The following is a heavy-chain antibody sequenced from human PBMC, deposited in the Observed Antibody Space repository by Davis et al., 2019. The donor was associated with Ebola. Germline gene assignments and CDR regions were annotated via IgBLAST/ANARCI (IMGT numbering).Heavy chain of an antibody. CDR3: AKKSRDSSAQGIVDV. CDR2: ISYDGSNK. D-gene: IGHD3-22*01. CDR1: GFTFSSYA. V-gene: IGHV3-30-3*02. J-gene: IGHJ6*02. Sequence: GESLKISCAASGFTFSSYAMHWVRQAPGKGLEWVAVISYDGSNKYYADSVKGRFTISRDNSKNTLYLQMNSLRAEDTAVYYCAKKSRDSSAQGIVDVWGQGTTVTVSS.